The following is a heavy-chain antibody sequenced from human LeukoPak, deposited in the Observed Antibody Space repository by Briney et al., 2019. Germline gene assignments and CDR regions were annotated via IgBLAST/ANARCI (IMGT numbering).Heavy chain of an antibody. CDR2: IKSRADGGTT. J-gene: IGHJ5*02. D-gene: IGHD3-10*01. CDR1: GFTFSNAW. CDR3: TTRHYGSGSYRGFDP. V-gene: IGHV3-15*01. Sequence: PGGSLRLSCAASGFTFSNAWMSWVRQAPGKGLEWVGRIKSRADGGTTDYAAPGKGRFTISRDDSKNTLYLQMNSLKTEDTAVYYCTTRHYGSGSYRGFDPWGQGTLVTVSS.